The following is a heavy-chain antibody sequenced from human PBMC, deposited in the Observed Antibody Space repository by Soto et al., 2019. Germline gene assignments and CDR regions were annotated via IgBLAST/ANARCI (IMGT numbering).Heavy chain of an antibody. Sequence: QVQLVQSGAEVKKPGASVKVSCKASGYTFTSYYMHWVRQAPGQGLEWMGIINPSGGSTSYAQKFQGRVTKTRDTSTSTVYMELSGLRSEDTAVYYCARALLVGAYVAWGQGTLVTVSS. CDR1: GYTFTSYY. CDR3: ARALLVGAYVA. D-gene: IGHD1-26*01. J-gene: IGHJ5*02. V-gene: IGHV1-46*01. CDR2: INPSGGST.